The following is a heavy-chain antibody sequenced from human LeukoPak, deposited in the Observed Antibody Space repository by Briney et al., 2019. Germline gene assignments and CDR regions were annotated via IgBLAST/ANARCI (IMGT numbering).Heavy chain of an antibody. V-gene: IGHV4-34*01. D-gene: IGHD3-22*01. J-gene: IGHJ4*02. CDR2: INHSGST. Sequence: SETLSLTRAVYGGSFSGYYWSWIRQPPGKGLEWIGEINHSGSTNYNPSLKSRVTISVDTSKNQFSLKLSSVTAADTAVYYCARANLYYDSSGCFDYWGQGTLVTVSS. CDR3: ARANLYYDSSGCFDY. CDR1: GGSFSGYY.